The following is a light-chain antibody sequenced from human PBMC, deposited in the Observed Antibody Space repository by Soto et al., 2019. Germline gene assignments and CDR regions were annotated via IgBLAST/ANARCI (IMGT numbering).Light chain of an antibody. CDR2: RNN. CDR1: SSHIGGNF. Sequence: QSVLTQPPSVSGTPGQRVTVSCSGSSSHIGGNFVYWYQQLPGTAPKLLIHRNNQRPSGVPARFSGSKSGTSASLAISGLRSEDEADYYCAAWDDSLSGPVFGGGTQLTVL. J-gene: IGLJ7*01. CDR3: AAWDDSLSGPV. V-gene: IGLV1-47*01.